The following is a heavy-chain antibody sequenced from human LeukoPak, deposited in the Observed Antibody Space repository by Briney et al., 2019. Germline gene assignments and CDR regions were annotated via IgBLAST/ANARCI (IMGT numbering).Heavy chain of an antibody. CDR3: ARARPRGGRYSWYYYNSSDY. V-gene: IGHV1-18*01. J-gene: IGHJ4*02. CDR2: ISAYNGNT. Sequence: GASVKVSCKASGYTFTSYGISWVRQAPGQGLEWMGWISAYNGNTNYAQKLQGRVTMTTDTSTSTAYMELRSLRSDDTAVYYCARARPRGGRYSWYYYNSSDYWGQGTLVTVSS. CDR1: GYTFTSYG. D-gene: IGHD6-13*01.